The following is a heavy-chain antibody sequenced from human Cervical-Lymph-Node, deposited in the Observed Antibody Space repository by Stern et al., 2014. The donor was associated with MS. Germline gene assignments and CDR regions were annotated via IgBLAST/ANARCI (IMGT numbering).Heavy chain of an antibody. D-gene: IGHD1-26*01. CDR1: GYAFTNYF. CDR2: INPSGTTT. V-gene: IGHV1-46*03. CDR3: AREGADNDAFDV. Sequence: HLVESGAEVKKPGASVKLSCQATGYAFTNYFMHWVRQAPGQGLEWMGTINPSGTTTKYAQKFQGRLTLTRETSTNTAYMQLGSLTSEDTAVFFCAREGADNDAFDVWGQGTMVTVSS. J-gene: IGHJ3*01.